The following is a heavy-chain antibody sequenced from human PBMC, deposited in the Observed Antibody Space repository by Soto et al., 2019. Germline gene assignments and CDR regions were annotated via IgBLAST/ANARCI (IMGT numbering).Heavy chain of an antibody. J-gene: IGHJ4*02. CDR3: ARDRYSSSTLFDY. Sequence: PRGSLRLSCAASGFTLTNYAMHWVRQAPGKGLEWLGVISDDGDNKYYADSVKGRLTISRDNSNNTLYLQMNSLRPEDTAVYYCARDRYSSSTLFDYWGQGTLVTVSS. D-gene: IGHD6-6*01. V-gene: IGHV3-30-3*01. CDR2: ISDDGDNK. CDR1: GFTLTNYA.